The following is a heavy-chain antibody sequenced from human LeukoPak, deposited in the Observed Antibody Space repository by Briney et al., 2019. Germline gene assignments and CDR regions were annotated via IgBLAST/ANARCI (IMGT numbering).Heavy chain of an antibody. Sequence: GGSLRLSCVASGFTFSSYAMSWVRQAPPRGLEWVSSIRGGGETFYADSVKGRFTLSRDDSRNTVYLHLNNLRVEDTAVYYCARAPTAPSYSSSYYYMDVWGKGTTVTVSS. CDR3: ARAPTAPSYSSSYYYMDV. J-gene: IGHJ6*03. D-gene: IGHD6-6*01. CDR1: GFTFSSYA. CDR2: IRGGGET. V-gene: IGHV3-23*01.